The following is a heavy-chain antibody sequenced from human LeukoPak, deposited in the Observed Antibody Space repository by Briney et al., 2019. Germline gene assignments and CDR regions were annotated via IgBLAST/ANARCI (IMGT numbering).Heavy chain of an antibody. Sequence: ASVKVSCKASGGTFSSYAISWVRQAPGQGLEWMGGIIPIFGTANYAQKFQGRVTITADESTNTAYMELSSLRSEDTAVYYCARAEDDYVWGSYRNWFDPWGQGTLVTVSS. CDR1: GGTFSSYA. V-gene: IGHV1-69*13. J-gene: IGHJ5*02. D-gene: IGHD3-16*02. CDR2: IIPIFGTA. CDR3: ARAEDDYVWGSYRNWFDP.